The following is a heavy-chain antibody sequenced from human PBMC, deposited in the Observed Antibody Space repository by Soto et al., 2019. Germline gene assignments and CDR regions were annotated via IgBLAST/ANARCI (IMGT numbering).Heavy chain of an antibody. V-gene: IGHV3-33*01. D-gene: IGHD2-2*01. CDR1: GFTFSSYG. J-gene: IGHJ6*02. CDR3: ARDRRYCSSTSCYGPDYYYYGMDV. Sequence: QVQLVESGGGVVQPGRSLRLSCAASGFTFSSYGMHWVRQAPGKGLEWVAVIWYDGSNKYYADSVKGRFTISRDNSKNXLYLQXXXLXAEDTAVYYGARDRRYCSSTSCYGPDYYYYGMDVWGQGTTVTVSS. CDR2: IWYDGSNK.